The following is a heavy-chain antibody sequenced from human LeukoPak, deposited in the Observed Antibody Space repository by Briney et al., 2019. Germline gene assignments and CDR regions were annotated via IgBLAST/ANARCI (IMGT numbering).Heavy chain of an antibody. CDR1: GYTFTGYY. D-gene: IGHD6-13*01. J-gene: IGHJ4*02. V-gene: IGHV1-2*02. CDR2: INPNSGGT. Sequence: ASVKVSCKASGYTFTGYYMHWVRHAPGQGLEWMGWINPNSGGTSYAQKFQGRVTMTRDTSISTAYMELSRLRSDDTAVYYCARDWFIAAAGTSEQNFDYWGQGTLVTVSS. CDR3: ARDWFIAAAGTSEQNFDY.